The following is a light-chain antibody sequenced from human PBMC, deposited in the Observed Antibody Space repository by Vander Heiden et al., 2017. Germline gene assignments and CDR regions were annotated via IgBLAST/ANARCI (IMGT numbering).Light chain of an antibody. CDR3: QQHHAWPLT. Sequence: ILMTQSPPTLSVSAGERATLSCRASQSIGNLLVWYQQRLGQAPRLLIYAASSRATGIPARFSGSGSGTEFSLTISSLQSEDFAVYYCQQHHAWPLTFGGGTKVEIK. V-gene: IGKV3-15*01. J-gene: IGKJ4*01. CDR2: AAS. CDR1: QSIGNL.